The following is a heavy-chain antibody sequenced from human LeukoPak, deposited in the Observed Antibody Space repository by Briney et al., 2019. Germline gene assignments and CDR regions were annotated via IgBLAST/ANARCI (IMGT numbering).Heavy chain of an antibody. CDR1: GFIFSSYA. V-gene: IGHV3-23*01. D-gene: IGHD3-10*01. J-gene: IGHJ4*02. CDR2: ISGSGVTT. Sequence: GGSLRLSCAASGFIFSSYAMTWVRQAPGKGLEWVSAISGSGVTTYYADPVEGRFTISRDNSKNMLYLQMNSLRAEDTAVYYCGREFTISPSYFDYWGQGTLVTVSS. CDR3: GREFTISPSYFDY.